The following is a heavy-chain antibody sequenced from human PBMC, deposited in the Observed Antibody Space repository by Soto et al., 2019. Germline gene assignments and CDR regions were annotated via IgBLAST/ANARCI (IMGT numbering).Heavy chain of an antibody. CDR1: GFTFSSYA. Sequence: LRLSCAASGFTFSSYAMSWVRQAPGKGLEWVSAISGSGGSTYYADSVKGRFTISRDNSKNTLYLQMNSLRAEDTAVYYCAKVLAKYYDILTGYDDYWGQGTLVTVSS. J-gene: IGHJ4*02. CDR3: AKVLAKYYDILTGYDDY. D-gene: IGHD3-9*01. CDR2: ISGSGGST. V-gene: IGHV3-23*01.